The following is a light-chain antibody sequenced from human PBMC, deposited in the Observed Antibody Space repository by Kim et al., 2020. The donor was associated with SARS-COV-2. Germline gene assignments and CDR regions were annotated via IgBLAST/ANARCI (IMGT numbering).Light chain of an antibody. CDR1: SSDVGGSNF. V-gene: IGLV2-14*03. J-gene: IGLJ2*01. CDR2: DVD. CDR3: SSYRNTNTLI. Sequence: GQSITITCTGTSSDVGGSNFVSWYQQHPGKAPKLMIYDVDKRPAGGSDRFSGSKSDNTASLTISGLQAEDEANYYCSSYRNTNTLIFGGGTQLTVL.